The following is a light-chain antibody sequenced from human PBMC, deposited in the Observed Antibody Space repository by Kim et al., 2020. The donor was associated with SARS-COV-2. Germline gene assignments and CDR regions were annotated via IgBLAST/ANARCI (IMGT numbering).Light chain of an antibody. CDR2: FKSASNN. CDR1: SDINVNTYN. CDR3: AIWYSNTWV. Sequence: FTCTLRSDINVNTYNLYWYQQKPGSLPHYLLRFKSASNNQQGSGVPSRFSGSKDASTNAGLLLISGLQSEDEADYYCAIWYSNTWVFGGGTQLTVL. J-gene: IGLJ3*02. V-gene: IGLV5-39*01.